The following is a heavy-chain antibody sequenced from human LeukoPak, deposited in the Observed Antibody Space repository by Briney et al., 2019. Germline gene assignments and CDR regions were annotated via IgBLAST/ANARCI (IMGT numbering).Heavy chain of an antibody. J-gene: IGHJ4*02. D-gene: IGHD3-16*01. Sequence: ASVKVSCKASGYTFTSYAMHWVRQAPGQRLEWMGWGNAGNGNTKYSQEFQGRVTITRDTSASTAYMELSSLRSEDTAVYYCAADPGMLTSYFEYWGQGTLVTVSS. V-gene: IGHV1-3*02. CDR3: AADPGMLTSYFEY. CDR1: GYTFTSYA. CDR2: GNAGNGNT.